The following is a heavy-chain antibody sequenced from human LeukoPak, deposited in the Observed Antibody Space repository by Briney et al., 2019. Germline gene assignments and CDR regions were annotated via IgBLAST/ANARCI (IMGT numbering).Heavy chain of an antibody. CDR3: TRADYSSSWSHYYYFMDV. Sequence: PSETLSLTCTVSGYSISSGYYWGWIRQPPGKGLEWIVSTHHTGSTYHNPSLKSRVTISVDTSKNQISLNLTSVTAADTAVYYCTRADYSSSWSHYYYFMDVWGRGTTVTVSS. J-gene: IGHJ6*03. V-gene: IGHV4-38-2*02. CDR1: GYSISSGYY. CDR2: THHTGST. D-gene: IGHD6-13*01.